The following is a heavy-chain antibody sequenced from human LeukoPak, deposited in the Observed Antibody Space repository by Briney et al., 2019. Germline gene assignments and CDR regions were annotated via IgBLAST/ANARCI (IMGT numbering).Heavy chain of an antibody. D-gene: IGHD6-19*01. V-gene: IGHV3-43D*04. CDR1: GFTFDDYA. Sequence: GGSLRLSCAASGFTFDDYAMHWVRHAPGKGLEWVSLISWDGGSTYYADSVKGRFTISRDNSKNSLYLQMNSLRAEDTALYYCATGSRPYYGMDVWGKGTTVTVSS. CDR3: ATGSRPYYGMDV. CDR2: ISWDGGST. J-gene: IGHJ6*04.